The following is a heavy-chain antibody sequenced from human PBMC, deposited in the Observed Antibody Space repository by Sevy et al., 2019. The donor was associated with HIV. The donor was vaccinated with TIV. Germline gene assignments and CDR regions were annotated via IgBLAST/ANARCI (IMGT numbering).Heavy chain of an antibody. V-gene: IGHV4-39*01. CDR2: LYYGGST. CDR3: VRHLTNYLYWYFDL. Sequence: SETLSLTCTVSGGSISGSTNYWGWIRQSPGKGLEWMGSLYYGGSTYLNPSLKSRVTTSVDTSKNQFSLKLNSVTAADTAVYYCVRHLTNYLYWYFDLWGRGALVTVSS. CDR1: GGSISGSTNY. J-gene: IGHJ2*01. D-gene: IGHD2-8*01.